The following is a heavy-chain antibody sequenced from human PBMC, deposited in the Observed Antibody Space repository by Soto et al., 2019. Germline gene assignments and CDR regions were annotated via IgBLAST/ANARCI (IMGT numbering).Heavy chain of an antibody. Sequence: SETLSLTCAVSGGSISSGGYSWSWIRQPPGKGLEWIGYIYHSGSTYYNPSLKSRVTISVDRSKNQFSLKLSSVTAADTAVYYCARERIYGSGSYSVDYWGQGTLVTVSS. J-gene: IGHJ4*02. D-gene: IGHD3-10*01. CDR1: GGSISSGGYS. CDR3: ARERIYGSGSYSVDY. CDR2: IYHSGST. V-gene: IGHV4-30-2*01.